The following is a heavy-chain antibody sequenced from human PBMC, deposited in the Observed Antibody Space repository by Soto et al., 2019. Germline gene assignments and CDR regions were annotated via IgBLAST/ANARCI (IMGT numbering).Heavy chain of an antibody. D-gene: IGHD5-12*01. Sequence: SVKVSCKASGGTFSSYCINWVRQAPGQGLEWMGGIIPTFGTTNYAQKFQGRVTITADGSTSTAYMELSSLRSEDTAPWVWWLQGRCTGYWGQGTLVTVSS. V-gene: IGHV1-69*13. J-gene: IGHJ4*02. CDR2: IIPTFGTT. CDR3: WLQGRCTGY. CDR1: GGTFSSYC.